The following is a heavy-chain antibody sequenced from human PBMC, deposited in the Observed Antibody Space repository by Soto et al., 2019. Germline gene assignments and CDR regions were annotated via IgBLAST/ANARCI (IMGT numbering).Heavy chain of an antibody. Sequence: SETLSLTCAVYGGSFSGYYWSWIRQPPGKGLEWIGEINHSGSTNYNPSLKSRVTISVDTSKNQFSLKLSSVTAADTAVYYCARVPKMVTFSYFDYWGQGTLVTVSS. CDR3: ARVPKMVTFSYFDY. V-gene: IGHV4-34*01. CDR1: GGSFSGYY. D-gene: IGHD5-18*01. CDR2: INHSGST. J-gene: IGHJ4*02.